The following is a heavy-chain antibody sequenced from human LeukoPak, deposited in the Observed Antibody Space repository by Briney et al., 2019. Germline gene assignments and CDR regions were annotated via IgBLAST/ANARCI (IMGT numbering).Heavy chain of an antibody. CDR2: ISWNSGSI. V-gene: IGHV3-9*01. CDR1: GFTFDDYA. J-gene: IGHJ4*02. CDR3: AKDGPRDEDYFDY. Sequence: GRSLRLSCAASGFTFDDYAMHWVRQAPGKGLEWVSGISWNSGSIGYADSVKGRFTISRDNSKNTLYLQMNSLRAEDTAVYYCAKDGPRDEDYFDYWGQGTLVTVSS.